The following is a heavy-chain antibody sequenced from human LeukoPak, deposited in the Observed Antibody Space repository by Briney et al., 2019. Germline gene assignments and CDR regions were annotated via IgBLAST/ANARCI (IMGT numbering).Heavy chain of an antibody. V-gene: IGHV1-46*01. CDR1: GYSFTSHY. CDR3: ATYESIVGATGDY. J-gene: IGHJ4*02. D-gene: IGHD1-26*01. Sequence: ASVKVSCKASGYSFTSHYMHWVRQAPGQGLEWMGIISPSGGSTAYAQKFQGRVTMTEDTSTDTAYMELSSLRSEDTAVYYCATYESIVGATGDYWGQGTLVTVSS. CDR2: ISPSGGST.